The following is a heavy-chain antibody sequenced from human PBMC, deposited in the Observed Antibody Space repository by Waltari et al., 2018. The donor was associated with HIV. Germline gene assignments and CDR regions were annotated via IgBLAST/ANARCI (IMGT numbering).Heavy chain of an antibody. CDR2: INSDGSST. CDR1: GFTFSSYW. CDR3: CSGSGYYSPDY. D-gene: IGHD3-22*01. Sequence: EVQLVESGGGLVQPGGSLRLSCAASGFTFSSYWMHWVRQAPGKGLVWVSRINSDGSSTSYADYVKGRFTISRDNGKNTLYLQMNSLRAEDTAVYYCCSGSGYYSPDYWGQGTLVTVSS. J-gene: IGHJ4*02. V-gene: IGHV3-74*01.